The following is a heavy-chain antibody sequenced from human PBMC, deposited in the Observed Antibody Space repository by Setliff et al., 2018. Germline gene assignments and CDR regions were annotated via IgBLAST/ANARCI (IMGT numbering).Heavy chain of an antibody. V-gene: IGHV3-48*01. CDR3: ASPLYSSGYALDY. J-gene: IGHJ4*02. CDR1: GFTFSSYS. D-gene: IGHD6-19*01. Sequence: SLRLSCAASGFTFSSYSMNWVRQAPGKGLEWVSYISSSSSTIYYADSVKGRFTISRDNAKNSLYLQMNSLRAEDTAVYYCASPLYSSGYALDYWGQGTLVTVSS. CDR2: ISSSSSTI.